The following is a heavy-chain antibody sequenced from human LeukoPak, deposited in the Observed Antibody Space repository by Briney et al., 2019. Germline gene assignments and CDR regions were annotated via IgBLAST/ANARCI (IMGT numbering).Heavy chain of an antibody. CDR1: GFTLSTYD. D-gene: IGHD2-21*01. V-gene: IGHV3-23*01. CDR3: AKAPVTSCRGAYCYPFDS. Sequence: GGSLRLSCAASGFTLSTYDMSWVRQTPGKGLEWVAATSSSDAGTYHADSVRGRFTISRDNSKNTLYLQMNSLRAEDAAVYFCAKAPVTSCRGAYCYPFDSWGQGTLVTVSS. J-gene: IGHJ4*02. CDR2: TSSSDAGT.